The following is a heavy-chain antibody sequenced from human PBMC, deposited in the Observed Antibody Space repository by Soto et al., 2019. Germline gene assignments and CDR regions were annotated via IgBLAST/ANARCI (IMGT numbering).Heavy chain of an antibody. J-gene: IGHJ4*02. CDR1: GFTFNNYA. D-gene: IGHD3-3*01. CDR2: ISGSGGST. V-gene: IGHV3-23*01. CDR3: AKDVKGDFWSGFFDY. Sequence: EVQMLESGGDLVQPGGSLRLSCAASGFTFNNYAVSWVRQAPGKGLEWVSAISGSGGSTYSADSVKGRFTISRDNSKNTLHLQMNSLRAEDTAVYFCAKDVKGDFWSGFFDYCGQGTLVTVSS.